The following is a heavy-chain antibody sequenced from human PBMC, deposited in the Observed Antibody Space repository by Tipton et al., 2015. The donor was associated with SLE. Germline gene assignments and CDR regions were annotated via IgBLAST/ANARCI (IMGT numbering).Heavy chain of an antibody. CDR1: GGSIRSSNFY. D-gene: IGHD6-13*01. CDR3: ARDRRLIAAPSFWWYFDL. CDR2: IYTSGST. J-gene: IGHJ2*01. Sequence: TLSLTCAVSGGSIRSSNFYWGWIRQPPGRGLDWIGYIYTSGSTNYNPSLKSRVTISVDTSKNQFSLKLSSVTAADTAVYYCARDRRLIAAPSFWWYFDLWGRGTLVTVSS. V-gene: IGHV4-61*09.